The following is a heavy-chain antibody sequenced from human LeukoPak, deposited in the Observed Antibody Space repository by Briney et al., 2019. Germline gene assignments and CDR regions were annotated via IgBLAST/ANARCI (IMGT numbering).Heavy chain of an antibody. J-gene: IGHJ4*02. CDR2: ISSNGGST. D-gene: IGHD5-12*01. CDR3: ARETFPAGKSGYVWPGFDY. Sequence: GGSLRLSCAASGFTFSSYAMHWVRQAPGKGLEYVSAISSNGGSTYYANSVKGRFTISRDNSKNTLYLQMGSLRAEDMAVYYCARETFPAGKSGYVWPGFDYWGQGTLVTVSS. CDR1: GFTFSSYA. V-gene: IGHV3-64*01.